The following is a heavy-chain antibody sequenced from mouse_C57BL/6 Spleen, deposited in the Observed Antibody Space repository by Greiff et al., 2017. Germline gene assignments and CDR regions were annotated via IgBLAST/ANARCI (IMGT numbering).Heavy chain of an antibody. CDR3: ARAGDSSGYVWFAY. V-gene: IGHV3-1*01. CDR2: ISYIGST. Sequence: EVKLQESGPGMVKPSQSLSLTCTVTGYSITSGYDWHWIRHFPGNKLEWMGYISYIGSTNYNPSLKSRISITHDTSKNHFFLKLNSVTTEDTATYYCARAGDSSGYVWFAYWGQGTLVTVSA. J-gene: IGHJ3*01. D-gene: IGHD3-2*02. CDR1: GYSITSGYD.